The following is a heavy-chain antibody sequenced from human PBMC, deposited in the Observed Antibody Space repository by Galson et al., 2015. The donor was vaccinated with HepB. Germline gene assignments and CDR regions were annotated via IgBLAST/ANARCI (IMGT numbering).Heavy chain of an antibody. CDR3: ARATRFLEWSSRPYYYYYMDV. Sequence: SVKVSCKASGGTFSSYAISWVRQAPGQGLEWMGGIIPIFGTANYAQKFQGRVTITADESTSTAYMELSSLRSEDTAVYYCARATRFLEWSSRPYYYYYMDVWGKGTTVTVSS. V-gene: IGHV1-69*13. J-gene: IGHJ6*03. CDR2: IIPIFGTA. D-gene: IGHD3-3*01. CDR1: GGTFSSYA.